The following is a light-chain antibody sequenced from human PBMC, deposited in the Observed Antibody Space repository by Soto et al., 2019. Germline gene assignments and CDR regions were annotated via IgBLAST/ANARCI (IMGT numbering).Light chain of an antibody. V-gene: IGLV7-43*01. Sequence: QAVVTQEPSLTVSPGGTGTLTCASSTGAVTSTFYPNWLQHKPGQTPSSLIYSASNKHSWTPARFSGSLLGGKAALTLSGVQPEDEAEYYGLLYHGGAWVFGGGTKLPVL. CDR1: TGAVTSTFY. J-gene: IGLJ3*02. CDR2: SAS. CDR3: LLYHGGAWV.